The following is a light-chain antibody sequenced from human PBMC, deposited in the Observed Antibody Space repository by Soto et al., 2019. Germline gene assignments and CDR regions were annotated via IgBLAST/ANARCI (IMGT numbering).Light chain of an antibody. CDR3: NSYTASSTLV. V-gene: IGLV2-14*03. CDR2: EVT. CDR1: SSDVGGYNF. Sequence: QSALTQPASVSGSPGQSITISCTGTSSDVGGYNFVSWYQQHPGKAPKLMIYEVTSRPSGVSNRFSGSKSGNTAPLTISGLQAEDKADYYCNSYTASSTLVFGTGTKVTVL. J-gene: IGLJ1*01.